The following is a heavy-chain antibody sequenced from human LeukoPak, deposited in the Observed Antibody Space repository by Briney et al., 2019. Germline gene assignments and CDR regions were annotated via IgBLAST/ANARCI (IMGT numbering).Heavy chain of an antibody. J-gene: IGHJ4*02. CDR2: IWPDGSKK. V-gene: IGHV3-33*01. CDR1: GFTFSDYG. CDR3: AREKLGWAYFDH. D-gene: IGHD7-27*01. Sequence: PGGSLRLSCAASGFTFSDYGMHWVRQSPGKGLEWVAFIWPDGSKKYYGDSVKGRFTISRDNSKNTLFLQMNSLRAEDTAVYYCAREKLGWAYFDHWGQGALVTVSS.